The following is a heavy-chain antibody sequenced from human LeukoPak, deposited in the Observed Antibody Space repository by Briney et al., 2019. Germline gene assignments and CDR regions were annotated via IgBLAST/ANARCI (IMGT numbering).Heavy chain of an antibody. CDR3: ARDLDFWSGEGLQG. CDR1: GFTFDDYA. V-gene: IGHV3-21*01. D-gene: IGHD3-3*01. CDR2: ISSSSSYI. Sequence: PGGSLRLSCAASGFTFDDYAMHWVRQAPGKGLEWVSSISSSSSYIYYADSVKGRFTISRDNAKNSLYLQMNSLRAEDTAVYYCARDLDFWSGEGLQGWGQGTLVTVSS. J-gene: IGHJ4*02.